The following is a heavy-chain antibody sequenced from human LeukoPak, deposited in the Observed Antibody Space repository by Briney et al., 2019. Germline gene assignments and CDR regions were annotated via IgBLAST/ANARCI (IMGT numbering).Heavy chain of an antibody. J-gene: IGHJ4*02. CDR1: GFTFSSYG. CDR3: ARLGTIAAAGSPDY. V-gene: IGHV3-30*03. Sequence: GRSLRLSCAASGFTFSSYGMHWVRQAPGKGLEWVAVISYDGSNKYYADSVKGRFTISRDNAKNSLYLQMNSLRAEDTAVYYCARLGTIAAAGSPDYWGQGTLVIVSS. CDR2: ISYDGSNK. D-gene: IGHD6-13*01.